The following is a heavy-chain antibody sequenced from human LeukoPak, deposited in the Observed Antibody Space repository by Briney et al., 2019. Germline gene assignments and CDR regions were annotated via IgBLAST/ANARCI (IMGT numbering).Heavy chain of an antibody. Sequence: LTGGSLRLSCAASGFTFTSYALSWVRQAPGKGLEWVSSISGSGGSTYYADSVKGRFTISRDNSKNTLYLQMNSLRAEDTAVYYCAKDLPNPGTRRQLQDWGQGTLVTVSS. CDR1: GFTFTSYA. D-gene: IGHD2-8*01. V-gene: IGHV3-23*01. CDR3: AKDLPNPGTRRQLQD. J-gene: IGHJ1*01. CDR2: ISGSGGST.